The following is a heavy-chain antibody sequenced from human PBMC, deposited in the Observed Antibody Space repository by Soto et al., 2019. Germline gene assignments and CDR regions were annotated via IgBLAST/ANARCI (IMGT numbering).Heavy chain of an antibody. J-gene: IGHJ4*02. CDR2: IKTDGYAA. D-gene: IGHD6-19*01. V-gene: IGHV3-74*01. Sequence: ESGGVLVQPGGSLRLSCVASGFTFDSHCMHWVRHAPGEGLVWVSRIKTDGYAAAYADSVKGRFTISRDNTKNTVYLQMNSLRAEDTAVYFCVRESGVAADCWGQGTLVTVSS. CDR3: VRESGVAADC. CDR1: GFTFDSHC.